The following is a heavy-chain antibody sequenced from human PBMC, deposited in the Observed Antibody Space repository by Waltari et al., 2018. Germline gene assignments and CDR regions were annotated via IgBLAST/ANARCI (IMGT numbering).Heavy chain of an antibody. Sequence: QVYLVQSGAERKKPGASAKVSCKASGYTFTKYSRHWVRQAPGQGLEWMGWIHGGNGNTKYSKKFQDRLSISQDTSATTVYMELSSLTSEDTAVYYCAKTQYDFWSAYFDYWGQGTLVTVSS. J-gene: IGHJ4*02. CDR2: IHGGNGNT. CDR1: GYTFTKYS. CDR3: AKTQYDFWSAYFDY. D-gene: IGHD3-3*01. V-gene: IGHV1-3*01.